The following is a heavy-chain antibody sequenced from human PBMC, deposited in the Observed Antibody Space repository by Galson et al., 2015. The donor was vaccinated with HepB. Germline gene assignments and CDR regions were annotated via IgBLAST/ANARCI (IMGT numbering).Heavy chain of an antibody. CDR1: GFTFSSYS. V-gene: IGHV3-48*01. Sequence: SLRLSCAVSGFTFSSYSMNWVRQAPGKGLEWVSYISSGSSTIYYADSVKGRFTISRDNAKNSLYLQMNSLRAEDTAVYYCASSITIFGVVTPRASLQHWGQGTLVTVSS. J-gene: IGHJ1*01. CDR3: ASSITIFGVVTPRASLQH. D-gene: IGHD3-3*01. CDR2: ISSGSSTI.